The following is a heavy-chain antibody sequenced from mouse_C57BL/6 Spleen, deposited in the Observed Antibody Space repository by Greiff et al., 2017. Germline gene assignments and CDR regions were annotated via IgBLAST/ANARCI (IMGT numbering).Heavy chain of an antibody. CDR2: IYPGDGDT. CDR1: GYAFSSYW. CDR3: ARLHYYAMDY. V-gene: IGHV1-80*01. J-gene: IGHJ4*01. Sequence: VQLVESGAELVKPGASVKISCKASGYAFSSYWMNWVKQRPGKGLEWIGQIYPGDGDTTYNGKFKGKATLTADKSSSTAYMQLSSLTSEDSAVYFCARLHYYAMDYWGQGTSVTGSS.